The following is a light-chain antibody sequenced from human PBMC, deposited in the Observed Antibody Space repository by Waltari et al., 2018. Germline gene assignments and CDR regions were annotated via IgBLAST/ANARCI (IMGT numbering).Light chain of an antibody. CDR2: EET. Sequence: SYEVTQPPSVSVSPGQTARITCSGDALPTKYAFWYQKRSGQAPVLVIYEETKRPSGIPASFSGSSSGTLATLTITGAQVEDEADDYCYSVDSSGRHWVFGGGTVLTVL. CDR1: ALPTKY. V-gene: IGLV3-10*01. CDR3: YSVDSSGRHWV. J-gene: IGLJ3*02.